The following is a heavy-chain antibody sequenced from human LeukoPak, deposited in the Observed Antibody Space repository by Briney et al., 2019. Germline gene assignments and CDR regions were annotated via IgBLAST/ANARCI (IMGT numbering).Heavy chain of an antibody. CDR2: IYYSGST. J-gene: IGHJ4*02. V-gene: IGHV4-30-4*07. CDR3: ARVEEGGVFDY. Sequence: PSETLSLTCAVSGGSISSGGYSWSWIRQPPGKGLEWIGYIYYSGSTYYNPSLKSRVTISVDTSKNQFSLKLSSVTAADTAVYYCARVEEGGVFDYWGQGTLVTVSS. CDR1: GGSISSGGYS.